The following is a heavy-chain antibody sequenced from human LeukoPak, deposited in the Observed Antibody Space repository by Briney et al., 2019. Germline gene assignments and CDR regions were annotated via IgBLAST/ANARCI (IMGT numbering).Heavy chain of an antibody. CDR3: ARRPRNDGTYDGPSGLDY. Sequence: GSLRLSCPASGFTFSSYWMSWVRQTPGKGLEWLGEVNHSGSINYSPSLKNRVTISADTSKNQFSLKLRSVTAADTAMYYCARRPRNDGTYDGPSGLDYWGQGTLVTVSS. V-gene: IGHV4-34*01. J-gene: IGHJ4*02. CDR1: GFTFSSYW. D-gene: IGHD1-26*01. CDR2: VNHSGSI.